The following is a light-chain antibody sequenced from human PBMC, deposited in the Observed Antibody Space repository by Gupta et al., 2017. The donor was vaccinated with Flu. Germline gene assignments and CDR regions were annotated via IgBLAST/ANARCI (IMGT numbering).Light chain of an antibody. J-gene: IGKJ1*01. CDR2: AAS. CDR3: QQSYSTLGT. CDR1: QSISSY. V-gene: IGKV1-39*01. Sequence: DLQVTQSPSSLSASVGDRVTITCRASQSISSYLNWYQQKPGKAPKLLIYAASSLQSGVPSRFSGSGSGTDFTLTISSLQPEDFATYYCQQSYSTLGTFGQGTKVEIK.